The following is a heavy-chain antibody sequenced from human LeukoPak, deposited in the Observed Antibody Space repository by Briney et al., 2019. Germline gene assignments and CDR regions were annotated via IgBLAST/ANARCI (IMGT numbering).Heavy chain of an antibody. CDR2: INPNSGDT. Sequence: ASVKVSCKASGYTFSGYYVHWVRQAPGQGLEWIGWINPNSGDTNYAQKFQGRVTMSRDTSISTAYMELSRLTSADTAVYYCAREITGMIGPTDYWGQGTLVTVSS. CDR3: AREITGMIGPTDY. V-gene: IGHV1-2*02. J-gene: IGHJ4*02. D-gene: IGHD1-20*01. CDR1: GYTFSGYY.